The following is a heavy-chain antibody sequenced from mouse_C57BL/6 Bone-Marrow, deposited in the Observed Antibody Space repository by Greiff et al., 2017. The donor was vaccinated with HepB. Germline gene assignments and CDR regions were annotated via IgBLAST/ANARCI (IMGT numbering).Heavy chain of an antibody. CDR3: TSYYGNSYYFDY. CDR1: GFNIKDDY. D-gene: IGHD2-10*01. Sequence: EVQLVESGAELVRPGASVKLSCTASGFNIKDDYMHWVKQRPEQGLEWIGWIDPENGDTEYASKFQGKATITADTSSNTAYLQLSSLTSEDTAVYYCTSYYGNSYYFDYWGQGTTLTVSS. V-gene: IGHV14-4*01. J-gene: IGHJ2*01. CDR2: IDPENGDT.